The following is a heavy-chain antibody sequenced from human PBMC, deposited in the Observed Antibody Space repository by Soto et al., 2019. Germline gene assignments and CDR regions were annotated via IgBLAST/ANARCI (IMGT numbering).Heavy chain of an antibody. CDR2: IYTGGST. CDR3: ARGIYSKVGATIWFDP. CDR1: GGSINSYY. V-gene: IGHV4-4*07. J-gene: IGHJ5*02. Sequence: LSLTFTVSGGSINSYYWSWIRQPAGKGLEWIGRIYTGGSTNYNPSLKSRVTMSVDTSKNRFSLKLSSVTAADTAVYYCARGIYSKVGATIWFDPWGQGTLVTVSS. D-gene: IGHD1-26*01.